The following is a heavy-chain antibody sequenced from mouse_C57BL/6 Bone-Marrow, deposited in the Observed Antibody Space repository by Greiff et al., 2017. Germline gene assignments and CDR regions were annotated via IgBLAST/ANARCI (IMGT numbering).Heavy chain of an antibody. D-gene: IGHD4-1*01. V-gene: IGHV1-85*01. J-gene: IGHJ4*01. Sequence: VKLMESGPELVKPGASVKLSCKASGYTFTSYDINWVKQRPGQGLEWIGWIYPRDGSTKYNEKFKGEATLTVATSSSTAYLALHSLTSEDSAVYFCARGLGPSAMDYWGQGTSVTVSS. CDR3: ARGLGPSAMDY. CDR1: GYTFTSYD. CDR2: IYPRDGST.